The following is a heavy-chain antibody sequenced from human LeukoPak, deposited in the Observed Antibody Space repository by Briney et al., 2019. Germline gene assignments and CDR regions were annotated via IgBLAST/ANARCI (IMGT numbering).Heavy chain of an antibody. V-gene: IGHV4-39*07. D-gene: IGHD1/OR15-1a*01. CDR1: NGSISSSSFY. Sequence: SETLSLTCTVSNGSISSSSFYWGWIRQPPGKGLEWIGAIYYSGSTYYNPSLKSRVTISVDTSKNQFSLKLSSVTAADTAVYYCARDPMTSQTNDMGDWFDPWGQGTPVTVSS. CDR3: ARDPMTSQTNDMGDWFDP. J-gene: IGHJ5*02. CDR2: IYYSGST.